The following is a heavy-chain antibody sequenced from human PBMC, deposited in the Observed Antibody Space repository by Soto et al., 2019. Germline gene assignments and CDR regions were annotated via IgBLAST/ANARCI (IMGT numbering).Heavy chain of an antibody. D-gene: IGHD6-19*01. CDR1: GFIFSTYG. CDR3: AKDLYGSGWYNYFDP. J-gene: IGHJ5*02. CDR2: TSSDGSSK. Sequence: QVQLVESGGGVVLPGKSLRLSCAASGFIFSTYGMHWVRQAPGKGLEWVTMTSSDGSSKYYADSVKGRFTISRDNSRNTLYLQMNSLRAEDTAVYYCAKDLYGSGWYNYFDPWGQGTLVTVSS. V-gene: IGHV3-30*18.